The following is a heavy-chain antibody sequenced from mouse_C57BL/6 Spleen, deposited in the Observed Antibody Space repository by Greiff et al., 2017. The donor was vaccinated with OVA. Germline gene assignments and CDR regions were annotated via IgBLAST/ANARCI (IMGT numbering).Heavy chain of an antibody. J-gene: IGHJ2*01. V-gene: IGHV2-5*01. CDR1: GFSLTSYG. Sequence: QVQLQQSGPGLVQPSQSLSITCTVSGFSLTSYGVHWVRQSPGKGLEWLGVIWRGGSTDYNAAFMSRLSITKDNSKSQVFFKMNSLQADDTAIYDCAKEGAFDTTFYFDYWGQGTTLTVSS. CDR3: AKEGAFDTTFYFDY. D-gene: IGHD1-1*01. CDR2: IWRGGST.